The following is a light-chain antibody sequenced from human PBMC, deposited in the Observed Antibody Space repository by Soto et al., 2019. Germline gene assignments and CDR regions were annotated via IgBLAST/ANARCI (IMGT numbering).Light chain of an antibody. Sequence: QSVLTQPPSASGTPGQRVTISCSGSSSNVGGNPVNWYQHVPTTAPKLLIYTNTQRPSGVPDRFSGSKSGTSASLAISGLQSEDEADYYCASWDDSLNGPVFGTGTKHTVL. CDR1: SSNVGGNP. V-gene: IGLV1-44*01. J-gene: IGLJ1*01. CDR2: TNT. CDR3: ASWDDSLNGPV.